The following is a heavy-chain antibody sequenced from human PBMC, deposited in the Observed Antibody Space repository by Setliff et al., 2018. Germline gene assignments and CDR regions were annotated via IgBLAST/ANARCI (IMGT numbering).Heavy chain of an antibody. J-gene: IGHJ4*02. V-gene: IGHV3-21*04. Sequence: GGSLRLSCAASGFTFSSYSMNWVRQAPGKGLEWVSSISSSSSYIYYADSVKGRFTISRDNAKNSLYLQMNRLRAEDTALYYCAKDRSRDYDDSSGYDHWGQGTLVTVSS. D-gene: IGHD3-22*01. CDR2: ISSSSSYI. CDR3: AKDRSRDYDDSSGYDH. CDR1: GFTFSSYS.